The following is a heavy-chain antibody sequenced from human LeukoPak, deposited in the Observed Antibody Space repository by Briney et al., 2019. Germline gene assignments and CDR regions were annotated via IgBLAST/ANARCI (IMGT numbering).Heavy chain of an antibody. CDR2: INPNSDDT. Sequence: ASVKVSCKTSGYTFTGYYIYWVRQAPGQGLEWMGWINPNSDDTSYAQKFQGRVTMTRGTSVSTAYMGLSRLSSDDTAVYYCARQDGDLDYWGQGTLVTVSS. J-gene: IGHJ4*02. V-gene: IGHV1-2*02. CDR3: ARQDGDLDY. CDR1: GYTFTGYY. D-gene: IGHD4-17*01.